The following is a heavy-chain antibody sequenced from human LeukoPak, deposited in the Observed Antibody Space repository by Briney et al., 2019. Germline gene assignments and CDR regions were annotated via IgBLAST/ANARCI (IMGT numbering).Heavy chain of an antibody. J-gene: IGHJ4*02. CDR1: GFTVSSNY. V-gene: IGHV3-53*01. D-gene: IGHD4-23*01. CDR3: ANVPVGFYGGNSLSNY. CDR2: IYSGGST. Sequence: GGSLRLSCAASGFTVSSNYMSWVRQAPGKGLEWVSVIYSGGSTYYADSVKGRFTISRDNSKNTLYLQMNSLRAEDTAVYYCANVPVGFYGGNSLSNYWGQGTLVTVSS.